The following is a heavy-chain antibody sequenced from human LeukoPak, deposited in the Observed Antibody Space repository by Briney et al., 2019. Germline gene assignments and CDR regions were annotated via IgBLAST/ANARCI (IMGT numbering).Heavy chain of an antibody. J-gene: IGHJ4*02. CDR2: ISGSGSTI. D-gene: IGHD3-10*01. Sequence: GGSLRLSCAASGFTFSDYYMSWIRQAPGKGLEWVSYISGSGSTIYYADSVKGRFTISRDNAKNSLYLQMNSLRAEDTAVYYCARVVGSGSYMLLDYWGQGTLVTVSS. CDR3: ARVVGSGSYMLLDY. CDR1: GFTFSDYY. V-gene: IGHV3-11*01.